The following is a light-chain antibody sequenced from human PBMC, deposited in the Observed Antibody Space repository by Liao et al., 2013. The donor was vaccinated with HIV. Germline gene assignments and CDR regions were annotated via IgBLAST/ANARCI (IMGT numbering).Light chain of an antibody. CDR1: NLSNILGNKY. V-gene: IGLV3-1*01. Sequence: SYGLTQPPSVSVSTGQTASITCYGDNLSNILGNKYLHWYQLRPGQSPVLVIYQDSKRPSGIPERFSGSNSGNTATLTISGTQAMDEADYYCQAWDSSTGVFGGGTKLTVL. J-gene: IGLJ3*02. CDR2: QDS. CDR3: QAWDSSTGV.